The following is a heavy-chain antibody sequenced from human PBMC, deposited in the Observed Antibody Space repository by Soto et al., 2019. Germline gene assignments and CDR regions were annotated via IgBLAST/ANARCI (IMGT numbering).Heavy chain of an antibody. CDR1: GGTFSSYA. CDR2: IIPIFGTA. CDR3: AREYCSGGSCYSTLYGDYLDY. D-gene: IGHD2-15*01. V-gene: IGHV1-69*13. J-gene: IGHJ4*02. Sequence: SVKVSCKASGGTFSSYAISWVRQAPGQGLEWMGGIIPIFGTANYAQKFQGRVTITADESTSTAYMELSSLRSEDTAVYYCAREYCSGGSCYSTLYGDYLDYWGQGTLVTVSS.